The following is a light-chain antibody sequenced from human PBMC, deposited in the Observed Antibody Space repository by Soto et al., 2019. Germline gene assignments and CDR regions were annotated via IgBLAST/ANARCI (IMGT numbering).Light chain of an antibody. CDR2: GAS. Sequence: EIVMTQSPATLSVSPGERATLSCRASQSVTGDLAWYQQKPGQPPRLLIYGASTRATGIPARFSGSGSGTEFTLTISSLQSDESAVYYCQQFKNLPWTFGQGTKVDIK. CDR3: QQFKNLPWT. V-gene: IGKV3-15*01. J-gene: IGKJ1*01. CDR1: QSVTGD.